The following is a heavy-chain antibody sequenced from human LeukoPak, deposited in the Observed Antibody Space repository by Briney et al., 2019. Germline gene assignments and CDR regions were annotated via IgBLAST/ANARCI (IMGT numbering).Heavy chain of an antibody. Sequence: PGGSLRLSCAASGITFSRSWMSWVRQAPGKGLEWVAKIKEDGSEKYYVDSVKGRFTISRDNAKNSLYLQMNSLRAEDTAVYYCAKHGFYYGLDVWGQGTTVTVSS. CDR2: IKEDGSEK. V-gene: IGHV3-7*05. J-gene: IGHJ6*02. CDR3: AKHGFYYGLDV. CDR1: GITFSRSW.